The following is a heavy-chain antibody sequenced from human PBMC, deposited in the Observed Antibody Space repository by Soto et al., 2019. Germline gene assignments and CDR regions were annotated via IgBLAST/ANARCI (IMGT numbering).Heavy chain of an antibody. CDR2: INAGNGDT. Sequence: ASVKVSCKTSGYIFTSYAMHWVRQAPGQRLEWMGWINAGNGDTKYSQKFQGRVTITRDTSANTAFMELSSLRSEDTAIYYCARELQGLYYFDFWGQGTLVTVSS. V-gene: IGHV1-3*01. J-gene: IGHJ4*02. D-gene: IGHD4-4*01. CDR3: ARELQGLYYFDF. CDR1: GYIFTSYA.